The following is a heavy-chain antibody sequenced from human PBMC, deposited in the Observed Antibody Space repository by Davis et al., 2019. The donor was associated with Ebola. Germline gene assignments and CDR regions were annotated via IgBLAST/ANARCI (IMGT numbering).Heavy chain of an antibody. CDR1: GYTFTGYY. V-gene: IGHV1-2*02. D-gene: IGHD2-15*01. Sequence: ASVKVSCKASGYTFTGYYMHWVRQAPGQGLEWMGWINPNSGGTNYAQKFQGRVTMTRDTSISTAYMELSRLRSDDTAVYYCARAWSLPGTVSNWFDPWGQGTLVTVSS. J-gene: IGHJ5*02. CDR2: INPNSGGT. CDR3: ARAWSLPGTVSNWFDP.